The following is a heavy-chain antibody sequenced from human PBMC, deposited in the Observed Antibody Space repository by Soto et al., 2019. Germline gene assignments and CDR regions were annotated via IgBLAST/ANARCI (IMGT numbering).Heavy chain of an antibody. D-gene: IGHD6-13*01. J-gene: IGHJ4*02. CDR3: AKDPHHNSWYYFDY. CDR1: GFTFDDYA. V-gene: IGHV3-9*01. CDR2: ISGNSGSI. Sequence: EVQLVESGGGLVQPGRSLRLSCAASGFTFDDYAMHWVRQAPGKGLAWVSGISGNSGSIGYADSVKGRFTISRDNAKNSLYLHMNSLRAEDTALYYCAKDPHHNSWYYFDYWGQGTLVTVSS.